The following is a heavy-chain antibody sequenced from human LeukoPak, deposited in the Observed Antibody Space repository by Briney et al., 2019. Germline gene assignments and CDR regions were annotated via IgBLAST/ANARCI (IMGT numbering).Heavy chain of an antibody. Sequence: VAAVNVSCKASGGTFSSYAISWVRQAPGQGLEWMGRIIPIFGIANYAQKFQGRVTITADKSTSTAHMELSSLRSEDTAVYYCARAPSSGSYFDYWGQGTLVTVSS. V-gene: IGHV1-69*04. CDR3: ARAPSSGSYFDY. CDR2: IIPIFGIA. D-gene: IGHD1-26*01. CDR1: GGTFSSYA. J-gene: IGHJ4*02.